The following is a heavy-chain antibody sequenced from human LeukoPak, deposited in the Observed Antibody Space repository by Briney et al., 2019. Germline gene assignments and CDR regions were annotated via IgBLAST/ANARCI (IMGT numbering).Heavy chain of an antibody. CDR1: GGSISSSSYY. D-gene: IGHD3-3*01. CDR2: NYYSGST. J-gene: IGHJ4*02. V-gene: IGHV4-39*01. Sequence: SETLSLTCTASGGSISSSSYYWVWIRQPPGKGLEWIVSNYYSGSTYYNPSLKSRVTISVDTSKNQLSLKLSSVTAADTAVYYCARGGDTYYDFWSGYPTLFDYWGQGTLVTVSS. CDR3: ARGGDTYYDFWSGYPTLFDY.